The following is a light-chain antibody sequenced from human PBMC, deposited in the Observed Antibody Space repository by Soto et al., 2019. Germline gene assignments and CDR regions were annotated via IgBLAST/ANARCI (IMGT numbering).Light chain of an antibody. Sequence: QSALTQPRSVCGSPGQSVTISCTGTSSDVGGYNYVSWYQQHPGKAPKLMIYDVSKRPSGVPDRFSGSKSGNTASLTISGLQAEDEADYYCCSYAGSYTRVFGGGTKVTVL. V-gene: IGLV2-11*01. CDR1: SSDVGGYNY. J-gene: IGLJ3*02. CDR3: CSYAGSYTRV. CDR2: DVS.